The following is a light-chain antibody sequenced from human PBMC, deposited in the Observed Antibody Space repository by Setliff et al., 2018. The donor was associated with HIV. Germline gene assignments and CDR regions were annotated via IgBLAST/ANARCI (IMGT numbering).Light chain of an antibody. CDR1: SSDVGGYNY. Sequence: QSALTQPRSVSGSPGQSVTISCTGTSSDVGGYNYVSWYQQHPGKAPKLMIYDVTKRPAGVPDRFSGSKSGNTASLTISGLQGDDEADYYCCSYAGTKNFVFGIGTKVTVL. J-gene: IGLJ1*01. CDR2: DVT. CDR3: CSYAGTKNFV. V-gene: IGLV2-11*01.